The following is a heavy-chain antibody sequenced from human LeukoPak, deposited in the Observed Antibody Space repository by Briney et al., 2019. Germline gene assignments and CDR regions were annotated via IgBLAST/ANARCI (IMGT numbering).Heavy chain of an antibody. CDR2: NNHSGRT. CDR3: ARHSIYCRAGSCFWFDP. CDR1: GFTFSSYA. D-gene: IGHD2-15*01. V-gene: IGHV4-34*01. J-gene: IGHJ5*02. Sequence: PGGSLRLSCAASGFTFSSYAMSWVRQPPGKGLEWIGENNHSGRTNYNAALKSRVTISVDTSKNQFSLKLTSVTAADTAVYYCARHSIYCRAGSCFWFDPWGQGTLVIVSS.